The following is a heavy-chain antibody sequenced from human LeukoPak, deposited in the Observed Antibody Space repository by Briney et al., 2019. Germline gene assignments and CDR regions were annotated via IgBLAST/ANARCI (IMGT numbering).Heavy chain of an antibody. CDR1: GGSISSSSYY. J-gene: IGHJ4*02. Sequence: SETLSLTCTVSGGSISSSSYYWGWIRQPPGKGLEWIGSIYYSGSTYYNPSLKSRVTISVDTSKNQFSLKLSSVTAADTAVYYCARDRYGSGSYFNAYYFDYWGQGTLVTVSS. CDR2: IYYSGST. D-gene: IGHD3-10*01. V-gene: IGHV4-39*07. CDR3: ARDRYGSGSYFNAYYFDY.